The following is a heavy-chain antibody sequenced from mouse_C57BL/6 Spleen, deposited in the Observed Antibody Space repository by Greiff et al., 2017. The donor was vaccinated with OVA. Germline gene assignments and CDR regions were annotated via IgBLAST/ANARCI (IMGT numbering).Heavy chain of an antibody. CDR2: IRNKANGYTT. J-gene: IGHJ4*01. D-gene: IGHD5-1-1*01. CDR1: GFTFTDYY. V-gene: IGHV7-3*01. Sequence: EVQLQESGGGLVQPGGSLSLSCAASGFTFTDYYMSWVRQPPGKALEWLGFIRNKANGYTTEYSASVKGRFTISRDNSQSILYLQMNALRAEDRATYYSAKGCDTYFYAIEDWGERTSVTLSS. CDR3: AKGCDTYFYAIED.